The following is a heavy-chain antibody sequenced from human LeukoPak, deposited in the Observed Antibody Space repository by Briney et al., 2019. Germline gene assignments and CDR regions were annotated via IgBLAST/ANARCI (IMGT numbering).Heavy chain of an antibody. CDR1: GFTLSSYA. D-gene: IGHD3-10*01. J-gene: IGHJ4*02. CDR3: AKEGRIWFGELLTIDY. CDR2: ISGSGGST. V-gene: IGHV3-23*01. Sequence: GGSLRLSCAASGFTLSSYAMSWVRQAPGKGLEWVSAISGSGGSTYYADSVKGRFTISRDNSKNTLYLQMNSLRAEDTAVYYCAKEGRIWFGELLTIDYWGQGTLVTVSS.